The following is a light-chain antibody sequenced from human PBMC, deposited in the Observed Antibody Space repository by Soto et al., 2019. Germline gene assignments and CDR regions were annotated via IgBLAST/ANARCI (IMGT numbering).Light chain of an antibody. V-gene: IGKV3-11*01. CDR1: QSVSSY. CDR3: QQSSNWPPGGLT. Sequence: EIVLTQSPATLSLSPGERATLSCRASQSVSSYLAWYQQKPGQAPRLLIYDASNRATGIPARFSGSGSGTDFTLTISSLEPEDFAVYYGQQSSNWPPGGLTFGGGTKVEIK. J-gene: IGKJ4*01. CDR2: DAS.